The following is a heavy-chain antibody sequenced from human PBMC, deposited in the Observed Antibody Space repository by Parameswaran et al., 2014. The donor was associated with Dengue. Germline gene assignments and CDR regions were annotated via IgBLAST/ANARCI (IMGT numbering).Heavy chain of an antibody. D-gene: IGHD2-15*01. V-gene: IGHV1-18*01. CDR3: ARVPEVAASLHWFDP. Sequence: WVRQAPGQGLEWMGWISAYNGNTNYAQKLQGRVTMTTDTSTSTAYMELRSLRSDDTAVYYCARVPEVAASLHWFDPWGQGTLVTVSS. J-gene: IGHJ5*02. CDR2: ISAYNGNT.